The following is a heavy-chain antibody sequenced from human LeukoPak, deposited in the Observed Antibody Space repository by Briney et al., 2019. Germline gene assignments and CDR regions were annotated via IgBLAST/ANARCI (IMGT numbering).Heavy chain of an antibody. J-gene: IGHJ4*02. Sequence: PGGSLRLSCAASGFTFSSYAMSWVRQAPGRGPEWVSTIGGSGDRTHYTDSVKGRFTISRDNSKNTLYLQMNSLRAEDTALYYCAKDPVVYHGGSGWRYFDYWGQGTLVTVSS. D-gene: IGHD6-19*01. CDR3: AKDPVVYHGGSGWRYFDY. CDR1: GFTFSSYA. V-gene: IGHV3-23*01. CDR2: IGGSGDRT.